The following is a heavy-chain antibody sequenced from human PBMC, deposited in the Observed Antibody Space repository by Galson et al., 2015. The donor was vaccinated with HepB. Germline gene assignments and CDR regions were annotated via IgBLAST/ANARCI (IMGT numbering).Heavy chain of an antibody. D-gene: IGHD3-22*01. V-gene: IGHV3-30*04. J-gene: IGHJ4*02. Sequence: LRLSCAASGFTFSSYAMHWVRQAPGKGLEWVSLISYDKSNKYYADSVKGRFTISRDNSKNTLYLQMSSLRAEDTAVYYCARLLPGYYDSSGFYSSHTLFDYWGQGTLVTVSS. CDR1: GFTFSSYA. CDR2: ISYDKSNK. CDR3: ARLLPGYYDSSGFYSSHTLFDY.